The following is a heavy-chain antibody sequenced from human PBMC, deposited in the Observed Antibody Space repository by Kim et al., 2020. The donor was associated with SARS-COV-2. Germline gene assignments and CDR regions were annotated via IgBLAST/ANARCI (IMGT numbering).Heavy chain of an antibody. Sequence: ASVKVSCKASGYTFTKYAINWVRQAPGHGLEWMGWINMKTGNPTYAQDFTGRFVFSLDTSINTAYLQITNLKAEDTAFYYCTRDLYTEFSASSNSYVGGVFASWGRGTLVSVSS. CDR3: TRDLYTEFSASSNSYVGGVFAS. J-gene: IGHJ1*01. CDR1: GYTFTKYA. CDR2: INMKTGNP. V-gene: IGHV7-4-1*02. D-gene: IGHD2-8*01.